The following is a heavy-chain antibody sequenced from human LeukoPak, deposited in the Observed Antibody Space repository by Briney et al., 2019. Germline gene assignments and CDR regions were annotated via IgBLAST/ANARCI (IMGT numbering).Heavy chain of an antibody. CDR3: ASRNYYNSGSYLYSDN. J-gene: IGHJ4*02. CDR1: GFTFSNYW. D-gene: IGHD3-10*01. V-gene: IGHV3-7*01. Sequence: GGSLRLSCAASGFTFSNYWMSWVRQAPGKGLEWVANIQQDGSEKFYVDSVKGRFTISRDNAKNSLYLQMNSLRAEDTAVYYCASRNYYNSGSYLYSDNWGQGTLVTVSS. CDR2: IQQDGSEK.